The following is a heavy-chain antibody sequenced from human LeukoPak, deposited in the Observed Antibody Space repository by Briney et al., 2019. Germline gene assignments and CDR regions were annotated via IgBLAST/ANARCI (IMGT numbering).Heavy chain of an antibody. J-gene: IGHJ4*02. V-gene: IGHV3-74*01. CDR1: GFTFSYYW. CDR2: INSEGTST. D-gene: IGHD3-9*01. Sequence: GGSLRLSCAASGFTFSYYWMHWVRQAPGKGLVWVSRINSEGTSTSFADSVKGRFSVSRDNAKNTLYLQMNSLRPEDTAVYYCVRSYRDLTGYYNHFDYWGQGNLVTVSS. CDR3: VRSYRDLTGYYNHFDY.